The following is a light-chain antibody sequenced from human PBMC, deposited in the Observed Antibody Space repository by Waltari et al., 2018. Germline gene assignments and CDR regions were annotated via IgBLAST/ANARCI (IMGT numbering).Light chain of an antibody. CDR1: HDISSH. Sequence: DIQMTQSPSSLSASVGDRVTISCRASHDISSHLAWYPQKPGKAPTLLIYPASTLESGVPSRFSGSGSGTEFTLTITSLQPEDFATYFCQDLHDYPVFGPGTKVDIK. CDR3: QDLHDYPV. V-gene: IGKV1-9*01. CDR2: PAS. J-gene: IGKJ3*01.